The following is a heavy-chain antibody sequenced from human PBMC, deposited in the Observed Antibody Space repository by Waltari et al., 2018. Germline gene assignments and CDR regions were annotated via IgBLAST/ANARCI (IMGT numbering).Heavy chain of an antibody. V-gene: IGHV1-2*02. J-gene: IGHJ3*02. CDR2: INSNTGGA. Sequence: QIQIMQSGADVKTPGASVKVSCPASGYTFTAYYLPWARQAPGQGLEWMGWINSNTGGADCAQSFQGRVTVTRDTSISTVYMELSGLTSDDTAVYYCAREALGGTKAFDMWGQGTMVTVSS. CDR3: AREALGGTKAFDM. D-gene: IGHD1-7*01. CDR1: GYTFTAYY.